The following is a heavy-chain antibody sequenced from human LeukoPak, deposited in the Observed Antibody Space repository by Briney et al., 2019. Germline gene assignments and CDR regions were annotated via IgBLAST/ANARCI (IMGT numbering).Heavy chain of an antibody. CDR2: INSDASST. Sequence: GGSLRLSCAASGFTFSNYWMHWVRQAPGKGLVWVSRINSDASSTRYADSVKGRFTISRDNAKNTLYLQMNSLRAEDTAVYYCAREGGPYRPLDYSGQGTLVTVAS. CDR3: AREGGPYRPLDY. V-gene: IGHV3-74*01. J-gene: IGHJ4*02. CDR1: GFTFSNYW.